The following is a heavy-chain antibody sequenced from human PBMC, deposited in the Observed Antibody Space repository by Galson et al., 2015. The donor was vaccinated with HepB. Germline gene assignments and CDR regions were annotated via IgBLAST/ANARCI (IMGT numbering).Heavy chain of an antibody. J-gene: IGHJ4*02. CDR3: AKGRGSQCGSIDY. D-gene: IGHD3-10*01. CDR2: ISWNSGKI. Sequence: SLRLSCAASGFSFDDYAMNRVRQAPGKGLEWVSGISWNSGKIGFVDSVKGRFTISRDNDKNSLYLRMNSLRGEDTALYYCAKGRGSQCGSIDYWGQGTLVTVSS. V-gene: IGHV3-9*01. CDR1: GFSFDDYA.